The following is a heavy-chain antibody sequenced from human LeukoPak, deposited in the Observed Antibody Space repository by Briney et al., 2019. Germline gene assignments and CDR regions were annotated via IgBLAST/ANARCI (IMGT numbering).Heavy chain of an antibody. V-gene: IGHV3-23*01. CDR2: IRGRGDGT. CDR1: GFTLSNFA. D-gene: IGHD4-17*01. Sequence: GGSLRLSCVGSGFTLSNFARTWVGQAPGKGREGVSSIRGRGDGTSYADSVKGRFTMSRDNSKNTLYLQMDSLRAEDTAMYYCGRDPNGDYVGAFEFWGQGTLVTVSS. CDR3: GRDPNGDYVGAFEF. J-gene: IGHJ3*01.